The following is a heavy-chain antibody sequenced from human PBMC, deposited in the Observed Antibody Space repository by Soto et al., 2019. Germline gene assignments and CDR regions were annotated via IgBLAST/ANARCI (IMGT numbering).Heavy chain of an antibody. Sequence: SETLSLTCTVSGGSISSGGYYWSWIRQHPGKGLEWIGYIYYSGSTYYNPSLKSRVTISVDTSKNQFSLKLSSVTAADTAVYYCAKDYSPLNYYDSSGYYAAGYPPYFDYWGQGTLVTVSS. CDR1: GGSISSGGYY. CDR2: IYYSGST. CDR3: AKDYSPLNYYDSSGYYAAGYPPYFDY. J-gene: IGHJ4*02. V-gene: IGHV4-31*03. D-gene: IGHD3-22*01.